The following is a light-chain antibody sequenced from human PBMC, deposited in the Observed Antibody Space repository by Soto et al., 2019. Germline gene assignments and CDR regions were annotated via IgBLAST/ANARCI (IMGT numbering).Light chain of an antibody. Sequence: EIVLTQSPGTLSLSPGERATLSCRASQSVSSSYLAWYRQRPGQAPRLLIYGASIRATGIPDRFSGSGSGTDFTLTISILEHEVFAVYYCQQFGSSPSFGPGTTVDI. J-gene: IGKJ3*01. CDR2: GAS. CDR3: QQFGSSPS. V-gene: IGKV3-20*01. CDR1: QSVSSSY.